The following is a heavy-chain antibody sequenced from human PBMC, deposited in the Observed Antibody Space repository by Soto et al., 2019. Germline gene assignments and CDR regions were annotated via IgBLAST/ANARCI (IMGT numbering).Heavy chain of an antibody. CDR1: GYTFTSYG. V-gene: IGHV1-18*04. J-gene: IGHJ3*02. D-gene: IGHD6-13*01. Sequence: GASVKVSCKASGYTFTSYGISWVRQAPGQGLEWMGWISAYNGNTNYAQKLQGRVTMTTDTSTSTAYMELRSLRSDDTAVYYCARVGVNSWSSSHHDAFDIWGQGTMVTVSS. CDR2: ISAYNGNT. CDR3: ARVGVNSWSSSHHDAFDI.